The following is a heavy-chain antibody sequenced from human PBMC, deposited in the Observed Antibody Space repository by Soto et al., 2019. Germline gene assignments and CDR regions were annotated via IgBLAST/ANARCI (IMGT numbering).Heavy chain of an antibody. CDR1: GYTFTSYG. V-gene: IGHV1-18*01. CDR2: ISAYNGNT. D-gene: IGHD1-26*01. CDR3: ARDLGGSYYAPVDY. J-gene: IGHJ4*02. Sequence: QVQLVQSGAEVKKPGASVKVSCKASGYTFTSYGISWVRQAPGQGLEWMGWISAYNGNTKYAQKLQGRVTMTTDTATSTAYMELSSLRPDDTAVYYCARDLGGSYYAPVDYWGQGTLVTVSS.